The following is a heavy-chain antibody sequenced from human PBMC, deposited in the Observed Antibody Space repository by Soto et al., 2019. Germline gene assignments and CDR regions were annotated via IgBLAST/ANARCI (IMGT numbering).Heavy chain of an antibody. CDR1: RFTFSSYD. CDR2: IGTAGDT. J-gene: IGHJ6*02. V-gene: IGHV3-13*01. D-gene: IGHD2-15*01. Sequence: EVQLVESGGGLVQPGGSLRLSCAASRFTFSSYDMHWVRQATGKGLEWVSAIGTAGDTYYPGSVKGRFTISRENAKNSLYLQMNSLRAGDTAVYYCARDRSKYGMDVWGQGTTVTVSS. CDR3: ARDRSKYGMDV.